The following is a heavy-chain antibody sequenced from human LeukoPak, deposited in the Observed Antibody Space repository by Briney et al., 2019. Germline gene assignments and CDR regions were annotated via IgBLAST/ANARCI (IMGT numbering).Heavy chain of an antibody. Sequence: SETLSLTCTVSGGSISSGGYYWRWLRQHPGKGLEWIGYIYYSGSTYYNPPLKSRVTISVDRSKNQFSLKLSSVTAADTAVYYCARTEQGSSSWYRAATYTDSGGQGTLVTVSS. CDR1: GGSISSGGYY. J-gene: IGHJ4*02. CDR2: IYYSGST. V-gene: IGHV4-31*03. D-gene: IGHD6-13*01. CDR3: ARTEQGSSSWYRAATYTDS.